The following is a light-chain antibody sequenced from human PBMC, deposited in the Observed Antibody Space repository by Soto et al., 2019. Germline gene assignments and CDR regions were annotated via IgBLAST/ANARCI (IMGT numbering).Light chain of an antibody. V-gene: IGLV3-1*01. CDR1: KLGDKY. CDR3: QAWDSSTAGVV. Sequence: SYELTQPPSVSVSPGQTASITCSGDKLGDKYACWYQQKPGQSPVLVIYQDSKRPSGIPERFSGSNSGNTATLTISGTQAMDEADYYCQAWDSSTAGVVFGGETKLTVL. CDR2: QDS. J-gene: IGLJ2*01.